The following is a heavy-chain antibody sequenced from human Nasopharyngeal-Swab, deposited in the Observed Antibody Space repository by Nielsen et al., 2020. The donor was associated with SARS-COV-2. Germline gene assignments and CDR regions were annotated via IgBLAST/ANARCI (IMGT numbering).Heavy chain of an antibody. CDR2: ISYDGSNK. Sequence: GESLKISCAASGFTFSSYGMHWARQAPGKGLEWVAVISYDGSNKYYADSVKGRFTISRDNSKNTLYLQMNSLRAEDTAVYYCAKDGSYWFDYWGQGTLVTVSS. V-gene: IGHV3-30*18. CDR3: AKDGSYWFDY. J-gene: IGHJ4*02. D-gene: IGHD1-26*01. CDR1: GFTFSSYG.